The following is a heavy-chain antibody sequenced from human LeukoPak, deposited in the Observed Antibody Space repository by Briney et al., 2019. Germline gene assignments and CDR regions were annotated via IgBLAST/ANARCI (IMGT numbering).Heavy chain of an antibody. Sequence: GGSLRLSCAASGFAFSNYYMNWVRQAPGKGLEWLAYIKTDCSSTYYVDSLNGRFTISRDNAKNSLYLQMSSLRADDTAVYYCTRDEGATVATYRFDFWGQGTLVTVSS. CDR2: IKTDCSST. J-gene: IGHJ4*02. V-gene: IGHV3-48*01. D-gene: IGHD4-23*01. CDR1: GFAFSNYY. CDR3: TRDEGATVATYRFDF.